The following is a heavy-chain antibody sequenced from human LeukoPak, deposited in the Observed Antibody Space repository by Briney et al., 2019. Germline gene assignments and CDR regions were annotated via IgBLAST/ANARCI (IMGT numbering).Heavy chain of an antibody. CDR1: GFTFSSYE. Sequence: PGGSLRLSCAASGFTFSSYEMNWVRQAPGKGLEWVSSISSSSSFIYYEDSVKGRFTISRDNDKNSLFLQLDSLRADDTAVYYCARDRAAAGTLRGHLDYWGQGTLVTVSS. CDR2: ISSSSSFI. CDR3: ARDRAAAGTLRGHLDY. D-gene: IGHD6-13*01. J-gene: IGHJ4*02. V-gene: IGHV3-21*01.